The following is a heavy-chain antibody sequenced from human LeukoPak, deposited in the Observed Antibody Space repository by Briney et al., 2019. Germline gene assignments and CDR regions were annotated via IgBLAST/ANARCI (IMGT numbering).Heavy chain of an antibody. V-gene: IGHV3-7*01. CDR3: ARAIGKSEGY. D-gene: IGHD4-23*01. Sequence: GGSLRLSCAASGFTFSSYWMTWVRQAPGKGLEWVANIKQDGNEKYYVDSVKGRFTISRDNAKSLLYLQMDSLRAEDTAVYYCARAIGKSEGYWGQGTLVTVSS. J-gene: IGHJ4*02. CDR1: GFTFSSYW. CDR2: IKQDGNEK.